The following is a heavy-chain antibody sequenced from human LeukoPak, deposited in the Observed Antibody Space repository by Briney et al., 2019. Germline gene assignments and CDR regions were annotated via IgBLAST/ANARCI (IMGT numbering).Heavy chain of an antibody. V-gene: IGHV4-31*03. CDR2: IYYSGST. J-gene: IGHJ4*02. D-gene: IGHD3-3*01. CDR3: ARSGDFWSGYYFDY. CDR1: GGSISSGGYY. Sequence: SETLSLTCTVSGGSISSGGYYWSWIRQHPGKGLEWIGYIYYSGSTYYNPSLKSRVTISVDTSKNQFSLKLSSVTAADTAVYYCARSGDFWSGYYFDYWGQGTLVTVSS.